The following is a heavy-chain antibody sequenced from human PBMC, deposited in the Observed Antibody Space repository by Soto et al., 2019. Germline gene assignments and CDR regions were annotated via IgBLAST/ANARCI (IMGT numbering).Heavy chain of an antibody. Sequence: GGSLRLSRAASGFTFSSYALRWVRQAPGKGLEWVSAISGSGVSTYYADSVKGRFTISRDNSKNTLYLQMNSLRAEDTAVYYCAKAPDYRNPSGDFDYWGQGTLVTVSS. CDR3: AKAPDYRNPSGDFDY. CDR1: GFTFSSYA. V-gene: IGHV3-23*01. CDR2: ISGSGVST. D-gene: IGHD4-4*01. J-gene: IGHJ4*02.